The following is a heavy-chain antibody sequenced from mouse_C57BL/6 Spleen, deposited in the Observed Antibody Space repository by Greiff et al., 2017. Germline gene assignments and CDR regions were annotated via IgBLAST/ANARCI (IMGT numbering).Heavy chain of an antibody. CDR1: GYAFTNYL. CDR2: INPGSGGT. J-gene: IGHJ4*01. V-gene: IGHV1-54*01. Sequence: QVQLKESGAELVRPGTSVKVSCKASGYAFTNYLIEWVKQRPGQGLEWIGVINPGSGGTNYNEKFKGKATLTADKSSSTAYMQLSSLTSEDSAVYFCARLNGSHYAMDYWGQGTSVTVSS. CDR3: ARLNGSHYAMDY.